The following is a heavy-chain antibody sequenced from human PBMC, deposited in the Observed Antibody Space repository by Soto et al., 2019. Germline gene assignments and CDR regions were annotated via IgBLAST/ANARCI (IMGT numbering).Heavy chain of an antibody. Sequence: SETLSLTCTVSGASISSSDYYWSWIRQPPGKGLEWIGYIYYSGSTNYNPSLKSRVTISVDTSKNQFSLKLSSVTAADTAVYYCAREMATISYYGMDVWGQGTTVTAP. J-gene: IGHJ6*02. D-gene: IGHD5-12*01. CDR1: GASISSSDYY. CDR2: IYYSGST. V-gene: IGHV4-61*08. CDR3: AREMATISYYGMDV.